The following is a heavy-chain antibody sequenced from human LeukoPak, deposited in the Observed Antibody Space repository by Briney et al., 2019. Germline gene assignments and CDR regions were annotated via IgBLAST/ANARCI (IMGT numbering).Heavy chain of an antibody. CDR3: ARLSDY. V-gene: IGHV4-39*01. J-gene: IGHJ4*02. CDR2: INYSGTT. CDR1: GGAISSDNYY. Sequence: SETLSLTCTVSGGAISSDNYYWGWIRQPPGKGLGWLGSINYSGTTYYNPSLKSRVSISVDTSRTQFSLRLSSVTAADTAVYYCARLSDYWGQGTLVTVSS.